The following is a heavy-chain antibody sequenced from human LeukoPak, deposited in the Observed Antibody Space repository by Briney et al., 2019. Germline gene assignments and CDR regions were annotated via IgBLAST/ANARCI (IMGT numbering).Heavy chain of an antibody. CDR1: GDSVSSNSAA. D-gene: IGHD3-22*01. V-gene: IGHV6-1*01. Sequence: SQTLSLTCAISGDSVSSNSAAWNWVRQSPSRGLEWLGRTYYRSKWYNDYAVSVKSRITINPDTSKNQFSLKLSSVTAADTAVYYCARLSGYYYVRRNGFDYWGQGTLVTVSS. CDR3: ARLSGYYYVRRNGFDY. J-gene: IGHJ4*02. CDR2: TYYRSKWYN.